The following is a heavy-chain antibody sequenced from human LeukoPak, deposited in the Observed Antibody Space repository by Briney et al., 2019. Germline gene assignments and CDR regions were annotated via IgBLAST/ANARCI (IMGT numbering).Heavy chain of an antibody. CDR3: ARRRYCSSTSCYMGWFDP. Sequence: SETLSLTCTVSGGAISSYYWSWIRQPPGKGLEWIGYIYYSGSTNYNPSLKSRVTTSVDTSKNQFSLKLSSVTAADTAVYYCARRRYCSSTSCYMGWFDPWGQGTLVTVSS. J-gene: IGHJ5*02. CDR2: IYYSGST. CDR1: GGAISSYY. D-gene: IGHD2-2*02. V-gene: IGHV4-59*08.